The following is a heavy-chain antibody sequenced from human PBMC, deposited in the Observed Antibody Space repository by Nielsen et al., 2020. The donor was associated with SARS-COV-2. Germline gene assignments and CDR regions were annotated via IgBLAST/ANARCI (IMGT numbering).Heavy chain of an antibody. Sequence: GESLKISCGASGFTISSSFMNWVRQAPGKGLEWVSTISGRGSMIYYTDSVKGRFTISRDSSKNTVFLEMNSLRAGDTAIYYCTKVPNSSGPPLFYGMDVWGQGTTVIVSS. V-gene: IGHV3-23*01. D-gene: IGHD6-19*01. CDR2: ISGRGSMI. J-gene: IGHJ6*02. CDR3: TKVPNSSGPPLFYGMDV. CDR1: GFTISSSF.